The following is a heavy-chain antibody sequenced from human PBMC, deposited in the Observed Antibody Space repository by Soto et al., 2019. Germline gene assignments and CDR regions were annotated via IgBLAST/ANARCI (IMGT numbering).Heavy chain of an antibody. D-gene: IGHD3-9*01. CDR2: IYYSGST. Sequence: SETLSLTCTVSGGSISSYYWSWIRQPPGKGLEWIGYIYYSGSTNYNPSLKSRVTISVDTSKNQFSLKLSSVTAADTAVYYCARTYYDILTGLYYMDVWGKRTTVTVSS. CDR3: ARTYYDILTGLYYMDV. J-gene: IGHJ6*03. V-gene: IGHV4-59*01. CDR1: GGSISSYY.